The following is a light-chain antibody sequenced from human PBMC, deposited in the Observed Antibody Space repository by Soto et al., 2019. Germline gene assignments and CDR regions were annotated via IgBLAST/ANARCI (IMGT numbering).Light chain of an antibody. J-gene: IGKJ1*01. CDR2: GAS. Sequence: EIVLTQSPGTLSLSPGDRATLSCRASQSVSSNYLAWYQQKLGQAPRLLIYGASSRATDIPDRFSGSGSGTEFTLTISRLEPEDFAVYYCQQYGSSPRTFGQGTEVEIK. CDR3: QQYGSSPRT. CDR1: QSVSSNY. V-gene: IGKV3-20*01.